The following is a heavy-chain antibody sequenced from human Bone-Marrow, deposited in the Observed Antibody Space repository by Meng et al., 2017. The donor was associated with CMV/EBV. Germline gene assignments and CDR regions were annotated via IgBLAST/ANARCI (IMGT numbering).Heavy chain of an antibody. CDR2: INPSGGST. Sequence: ASVKVSCKTSGYMFTSYHMHWVRQAPGQGLEWMGIINPSGGSTNYAQKFQGRVTMTRDTSTSTAYMELSSLRSEDTAVYYCAGALWSGYYISRWGQGTLVTVSS. V-gene: IGHV1-46*01. J-gene: IGHJ4*02. CDR3: AGALWSGYYISR. D-gene: IGHD3-3*01. CDR1: GYMFTSYH.